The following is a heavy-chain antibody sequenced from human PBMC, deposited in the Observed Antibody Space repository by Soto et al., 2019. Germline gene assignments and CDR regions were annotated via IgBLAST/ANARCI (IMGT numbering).Heavy chain of an antibody. D-gene: IGHD6-6*01. CDR2: IKSKTDGGTT. J-gene: IGHJ6*02. CDR1: GFPFNNAW. Sequence: PGGSLRLSCAASGFPFNNAWMNWVRQAPGKGLEWVGRIKSKTDGGTTDYAAPVKGRFTISRDDSKNTLYLQLNSLKTEDTAVYYCTTAARHYYYGMDVWGQGTTVTVSS. V-gene: IGHV3-15*07. CDR3: TTAARHYYYGMDV.